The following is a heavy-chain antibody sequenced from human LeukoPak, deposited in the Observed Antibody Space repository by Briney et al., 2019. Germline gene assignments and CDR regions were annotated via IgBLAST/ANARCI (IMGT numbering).Heavy chain of an antibody. D-gene: IGHD2-2*01. CDR2: INQSGST. CDR3: ARGNIVVVPAAILYYFDY. V-gene: IGHV4-34*01. Sequence: SETLSLTCAVYGGSFSGYYWSWIRQPPGKGLEWIGEINQSGSTNYNPSLKSRVTISVDTSKNQFSLKLSSVTAADTAVYYCARGNIVVVPAAILYYFDYWGPGTLVTVSS. J-gene: IGHJ4*02. CDR1: GGSFSGYY.